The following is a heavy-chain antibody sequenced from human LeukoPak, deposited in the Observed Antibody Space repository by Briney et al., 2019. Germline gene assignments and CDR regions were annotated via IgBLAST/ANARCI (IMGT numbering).Heavy chain of an antibody. D-gene: IGHD2-21*02. CDR3: AKDRGMVTAITAFDI. CDR2: ISASGDVT. J-gene: IGHJ3*02. V-gene: IGHV3-23*01. CDR1: GFTFSKFP. Sequence: GGSLRLSCAASGFTFSKFPMGWVRQAPGRGLEWVSAISASGDVTFYADSLRGRFTISRDNSKNTLDLQMNSLRIEDTALYYCAKDRGMVTAITAFDIWGQGTLVTVSS.